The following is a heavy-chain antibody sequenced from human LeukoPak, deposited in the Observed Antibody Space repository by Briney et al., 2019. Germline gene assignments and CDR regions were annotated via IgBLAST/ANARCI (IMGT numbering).Heavy chain of an antibody. CDR1: GGSISSYY. CDR3: ARMSYSYGHSVVGKRAYYFDY. J-gene: IGHJ4*02. V-gene: IGHV4-59*01. CDR2: IYYSGST. D-gene: IGHD5-18*01. Sequence: SETLSLTCTVSGGSISSYYWSWIRQPPGKGLEWIGYIYYSGSTNYNPSLKSRVTISVDTSKNQFSLKLSSVTAADTAVYYCARMSYSYGHSVVGKRAYYFDYWGQGTLVTVSS.